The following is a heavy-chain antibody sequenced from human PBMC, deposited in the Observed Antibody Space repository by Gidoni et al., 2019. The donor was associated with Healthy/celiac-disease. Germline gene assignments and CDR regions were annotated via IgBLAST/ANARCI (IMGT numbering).Heavy chain of an antibody. J-gene: IGHJ4*02. CDR1: GYTFTSYD. CDR3: ARGRRGFGPRRYYFDY. Sequence: QVQLVQSGAEVKKPGASVKVSCKASGYTFTSYDINWVRQATGQGLEWMGWMNPNSGNTGYAQKFQGRVTMTRNTSISTAYMELSSLRSEDTAVYYCARGRRGFGPRRYYFDYWGQGTLVTVSS. CDR2: MNPNSGNT. D-gene: IGHD3-10*01. V-gene: IGHV1-8*01.